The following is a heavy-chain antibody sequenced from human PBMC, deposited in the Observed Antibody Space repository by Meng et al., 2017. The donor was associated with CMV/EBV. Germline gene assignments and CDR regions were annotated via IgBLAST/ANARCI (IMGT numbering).Heavy chain of an antibody. CDR2: IYWDDDK. CDR3: ARIAAAGRFDY. V-gene: IGHV2-5*02. Sequence: QITVKESGPTLVKPTQTLTLTCTFSGFSLSTSGVGVGWIRQPPGKAPEWLALIYWDDDKRYSPSLKSRLTITKDTSKNQVVLTMTNMDPVDTAIYYCARIAAAGRFDYWGQGTLVTVSS. CDR1: GFSLSTSGVG. J-gene: IGHJ4*02. D-gene: IGHD6-13*01.